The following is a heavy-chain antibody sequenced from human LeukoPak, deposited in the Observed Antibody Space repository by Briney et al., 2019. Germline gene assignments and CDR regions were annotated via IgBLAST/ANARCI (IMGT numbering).Heavy chain of an antibody. CDR3: AKDAKRNYDFWDRFDY. J-gene: IGHJ4*02. CDR1: GFTFSTYA. CDR2: ITYSGGST. D-gene: IGHD3-3*01. V-gene: IGHV3-23*01. Sequence: GGSLRLSCAASGFTFSTYAMSWVRQAPGKGLEWVSAITYSGGSTYYADSVKGRFTISRDNSKNTLYLQMNSLRADDTAFYYCAKDAKRNYDFWDRFDYWGQGTLVTVSS.